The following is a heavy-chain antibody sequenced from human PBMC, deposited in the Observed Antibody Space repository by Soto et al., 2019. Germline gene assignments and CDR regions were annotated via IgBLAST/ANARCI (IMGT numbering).Heavy chain of an antibody. CDR1: GFTVSSNY. J-gene: IGHJ4*02. V-gene: IGHV3-23*01. CDR2: ISGSGGST. CDR3: AKHPWFGELLRSADY. D-gene: IGHD3-10*01. Sequence: GGSLRLSCAASGFTVSSNYMSWVRQAPGKGLEWVSAISGSGGSTYYADSVKGRFTISRDNSKNTLYLQMNSLRAEDTAVYYCAKHPWFGELLRSADYWGQGTLVTVSS.